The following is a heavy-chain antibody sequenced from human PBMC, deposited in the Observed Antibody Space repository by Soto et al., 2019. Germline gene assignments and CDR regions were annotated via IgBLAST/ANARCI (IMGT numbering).Heavy chain of an antibody. CDR1: GGSFTSNNW. CDR2: IYRTGST. J-gene: IGHJ4*02. CDR3: ASRDPGTSVDY. Sequence: SETLSLTCAVSGGSFTSNNWWTWVRQPPGQGLEWIGEIYRTGSTNYNPSLKSRVTISLDKSEKQISLKVTSLTAADTAVYYCASRDPGTSVDYWGQGTLVTVPS. D-gene: IGHD1-7*01. V-gene: IGHV4-4*02.